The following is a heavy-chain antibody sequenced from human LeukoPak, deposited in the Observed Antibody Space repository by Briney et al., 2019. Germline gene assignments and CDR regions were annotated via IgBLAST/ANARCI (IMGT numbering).Heavy chain of an antibody. Sequence: GRSLRLSCAASGLTFDDYAMHWVRQAAGKGMEWVSGISWNSGSIGYADSVKGRFTISRDNAKNSLYLQMNSLRAEDTALYYCAKEIETTSRPAYGMDVGGQGTTVTVSS. CDR2: ISWNSGSI. CDR1: GLTFDDYA. CDR3: AKEIETTSRPAYGMDV. J-gene: IGHJ6*02. D-gene: IGHD1-7*01. V-gene: IGHV3-9*01.